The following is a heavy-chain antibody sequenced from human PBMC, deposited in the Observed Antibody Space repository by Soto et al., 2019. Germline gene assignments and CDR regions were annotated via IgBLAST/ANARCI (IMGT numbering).Heavy chain of an antibody. CDR1: GYTFTSNY. D-gene: IGHD6-13*01. J-gene: IGHJ5*02. CDR3: ARDHSIAAAGAWWLDP. Sequence: ASVKVSCKASGYTFTSNYVHWVRRAPGQGLEWMGIINPSGGSTNYAQKFQGRVAVTRDTSTSTVYMELSSLRSEDTAVYYCARDHSIAAAGAWWLDPWGQGTLVTVSS. CDR2: INPSGGST. V-gene: IGHV1-46*01.